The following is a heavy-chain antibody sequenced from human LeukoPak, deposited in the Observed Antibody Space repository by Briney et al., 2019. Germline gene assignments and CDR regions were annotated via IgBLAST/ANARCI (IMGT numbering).Heavy chain of an antibody. D-gene: IGHD3-22*01. CDR3: ARAKEGYYDSSGREGFDY. CDR2: INPSGGST. Sequence: ASVKVSCKASGYTFTGYYMHWVRQAPGQGLEWMGIINPSGGSTSYAQKFQGRVTMTRDTSTSTVYMELSSLRSEDTAVYYCARAKEGYYDSSGREGFDYWGQGTLVTVSS. J-gene: IGHJ4*02. CDR1: GYTFTGYY. V-gene: IGHV1-46*01.